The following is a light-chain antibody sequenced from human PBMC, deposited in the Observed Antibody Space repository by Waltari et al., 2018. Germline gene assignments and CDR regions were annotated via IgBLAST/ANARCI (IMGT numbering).Light chain of an antibody. V-gene: IGLV2-14*01. CDR2: DVN. CDR3: SSYTTSTLVV. CDR1: SSDVGGYNY. J-gene: IGLJ2*01. Sequence: QSALTQPASVSGSPGQSITISCIGTSSDVGGYNYVSWYQQHPGKAPKLMIYDVNNRPSGVSNRFSGSKSGNTASLTISGLQAEDEAYYYCSSYTTSTLVVFGGGTKLTVL.